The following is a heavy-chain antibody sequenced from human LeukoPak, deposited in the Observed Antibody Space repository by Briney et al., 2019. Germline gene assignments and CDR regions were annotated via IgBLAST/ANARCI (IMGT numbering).Heavy chain of an antibody. CDR2: ISGSGGST. V-gene: IGHV3-23*01. D-gene: IGHD3-16*01. CDR1: GFTFSSYG. Sequence: GGSLRLSCAASGFTFSSYGMSWVRQAPGKGLEWVSAISGSGGSTYYADSVKGRFTISRDNSKNTVSLQMESLRAEDTALYYCAKDYAVGSIDYWGQGTLVTVSS. J-gene: IGHJ4*02. CDR3: AKDYAVGSIDY.